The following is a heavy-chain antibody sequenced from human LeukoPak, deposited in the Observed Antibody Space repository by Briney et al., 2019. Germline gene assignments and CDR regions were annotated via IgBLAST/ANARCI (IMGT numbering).Heavy chain of an antibody. CDR2: IYPGDSDT. CDR3: ARLRQQLDFADNWFDP. CDR1: GYSFTSYW. Sequence: PGGSLKISCKGSGYSFTSYWIGWVRQMPGKGLEWMGIIYPGDSDTRYSPSFQGQVTISADKSISTAYLQWSSLKASDTAMYYCARLRQQLDFADNWFDPWGQGTLVTVSS. D-gene: IGHD6-13*01. V-gene: IGHV5-51*01. J-gene: IGHJ5*02.